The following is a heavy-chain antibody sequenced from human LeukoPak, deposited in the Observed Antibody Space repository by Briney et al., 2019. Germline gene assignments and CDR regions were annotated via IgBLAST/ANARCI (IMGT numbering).Heavy chain of an antibody. Sequence: GGSLRLSCTASGFTFRSYAMSWVRQAPGKGLDWVSGINEPGVYTYYADSVKGRFTISRDNSENTLYLQMNSLRVEDTAVYYCAKDIRAIIASGGFYFDNWGQGTLVTVSS. V-gene: IGHV3-23*01. D-gene: IGHD3-16*01. CDR2: INEPGVYT. J-gene: IGHJ4*02. CDR3: AKDIRAIIASGGFYFDN. CDR1: GFTFRSYA.